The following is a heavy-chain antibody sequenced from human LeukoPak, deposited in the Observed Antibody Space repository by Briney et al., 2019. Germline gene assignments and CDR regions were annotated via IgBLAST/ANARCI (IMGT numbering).Heavy chain of an antibody. D-gene: IGHD4-17*01. V-gene: IGHV3-11*06. CDR3: ARDYGDYEGGNWFDP. CDR1: GFTFSDYY. Sequence: GGSLRLSCAASGFTFSDYYMSWIRQAPGKGLEWVSYISSSSSYTNYADSVKGRFTISRDNAKNSLYLQMNSLRAEDTAVYYCARDYGDYEGGNWFDPWGQGTLVTVSS. CDR2: ISSSSSYT. J-gene: IGHJ5*02.